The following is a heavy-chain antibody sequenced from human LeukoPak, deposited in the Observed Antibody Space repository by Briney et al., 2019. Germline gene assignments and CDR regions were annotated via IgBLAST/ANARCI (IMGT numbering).Heavy chain of an antibody. CDR3: ARGSQVQRWLVSHYYYYYYMDV. D-gene: IGHD6-19*01. J-gene: IGHJ6*03. Sequence: PSETLSLTCAVYGGSFSDYYWSWIRQPPGKGLEWIGEINHSGSTDYNPSLKSRVTISIDTSKNQFSLKLSSVTAADTAVYYCARGSQVQRWLVSHYYYYYYMDVWGKGTPVTVSS. V-gene: IGHV4-34*01. CDR1: GGSFSDYY. CDR2: INHSGST.